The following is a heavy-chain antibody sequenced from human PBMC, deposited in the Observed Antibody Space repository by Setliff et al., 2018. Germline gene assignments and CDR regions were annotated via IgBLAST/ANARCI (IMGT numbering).Heavy chain of an antibody. J-gene: IGHJ4*02. CDR2: IHTGST. D-gene: IGHD3-22*01. V-gene: IGHV4-4*08. CDR3: ARRDSTGYYGYSFDF. Sequence: SETLSLTCTVSGGSISSDIWSWIRQPPGKGLEWIGQIHTGSTNYNPSLRSRVTISVDMSKNQFSLKLNSVTAADTAVYYCARRDSTGYYGYSFDFWGQGTLVTVSS. CDR1: GGSISSDI.